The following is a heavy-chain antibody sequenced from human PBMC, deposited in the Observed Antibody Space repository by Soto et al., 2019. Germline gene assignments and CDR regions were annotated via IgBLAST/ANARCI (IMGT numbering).Heavy chain of an antibody. CDR2: INTGNGNT. CDR3: ARPLWFAELLSLDY. V-gene: IGHV1-3*04. Sequence: QVQLVQSGAEVKKPGASVKVSCKASGYTFTSYAMHWVRQAPGQRLEWMGWINTGNGNTKYSQKFQGRVTITRDTSASTAYMELSSLRSEDMAVYYCARPLWFAELLSLDYWGQGTLVTVSS. D-gene: IGHD3-10*01. J-gene: IGHJ4*02. CDR1: GYTFTSYA.